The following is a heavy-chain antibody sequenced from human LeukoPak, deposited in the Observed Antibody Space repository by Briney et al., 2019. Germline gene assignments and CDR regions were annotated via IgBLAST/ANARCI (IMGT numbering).Heavy chain of an antibody. D-gene: IGHD6-6*01. CDR2: IYHSGST. Sequence: SETLSLTCTVSGYSISSGYHWGWIRQPPGKGLEWIGSIYHSGSTYYNPSLKSRVTISVDTSKNQFSLKLSSVTAADTAVYYCARVVAARPGPSYFDYWGQGTLVTVSS. CDR3: ARVVAARPGPSYFDY. CDR1: GYSISSGYH. V-gene: IGHV4-38-2*02. J-gene: IGHJ4*02.